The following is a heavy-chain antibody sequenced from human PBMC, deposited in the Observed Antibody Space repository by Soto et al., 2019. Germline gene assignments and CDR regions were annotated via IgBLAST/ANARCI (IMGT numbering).Heavy chain of an antibody. D-gene: IGHD2-8*01. CDR1: GFIFSNYA. J-gene: IGHJ4*02. CDR2: ISGGGERT. Sequence: SLRLSCAASGFIFSNYAMSWGRQAPGQGLEWVSAISGGGERTDYADSVKGRVATSRDNSKHTMYLHMNRPRADDRTVYCSANWAEGTMVYFDYWGLGTLVTVS. V-gene: IGHV3-23*01. CDR3: ANWAEGTMVYFDY.